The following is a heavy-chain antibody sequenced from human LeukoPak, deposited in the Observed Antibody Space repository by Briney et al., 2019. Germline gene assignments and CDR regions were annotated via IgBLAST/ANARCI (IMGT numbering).Heavy chain of an antibody. J-gene: IGHJ4*02. CDR2: INHSGST. Sequence: ASETLSLTCAVYGGSFSGYYWSWIRQPPGKGLEWIGEINHSGSTNYNPSLKSRVTISVDTSKNQFSLKLSSVTAADTAVYYCARGLDYGDYISPHFDHWGQGTLVTVSS. D-gene: IGHD4-17*01. CDR1: GGSFSGYY. V-gene: IGHV4-34*01. CDR3: ARGLDYGDYISPHFDH.